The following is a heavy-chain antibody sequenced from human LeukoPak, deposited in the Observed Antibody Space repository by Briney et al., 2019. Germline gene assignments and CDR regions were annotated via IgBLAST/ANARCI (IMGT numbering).Heavy chain of an antibody. D-gene: IGHD4-17*01. Sequence: ASVKVSCKTSGYTFTDYDVHWVRQAPGQGLEWMGWINPNSGSTNYAQRLQGRVTFTRDTSLSIAYMELSSLTSEDAAVYFCARGDFGETNTAFDVWGKGTLVAVSS. J-gene: IGHJ3*01. CDR1: GYTFTDYD. CDR3: ARGDFGETNTAFDV. CDR2: INPNSGST. V-gene: IGHV1-8*03.